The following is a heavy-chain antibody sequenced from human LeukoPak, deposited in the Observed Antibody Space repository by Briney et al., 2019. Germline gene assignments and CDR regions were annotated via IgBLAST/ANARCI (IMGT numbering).Heavy chain of an antibody. CDR2: ISAYNGNT. Sequence: GASVKVSCKASGYTFTSYGISWVRQAPGQGLEWMGWISAYNGNTNYAQKLQGRVTMTTDTSTSTAYMELRSLRSDDTAVYYCARDNRVLNRLGHQSGWFDPWGQGTLVTVSS. J-gene: IGHJ5*02. D-gene: IGHD1-26*01. V-gene: IGHV1-18*01. CDR3: ARDNRVLNRLGHQSGWFDP. CDR1: GYTFTSYG.